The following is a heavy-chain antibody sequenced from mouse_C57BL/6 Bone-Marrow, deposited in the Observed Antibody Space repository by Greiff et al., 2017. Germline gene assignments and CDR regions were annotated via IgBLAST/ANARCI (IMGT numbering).Heavy chain of an antibody. J-gene: IGHJ2*01. CDR2: IDPENGDT. D-gene: IGHD2-10*01. Sequence: EVQLVESGAELVRPGASVKLSCTASGFNIKDDYMHWVKQRPEQGLEWIGWIDPENGDTEYASKFQGKATITADTSSNTAYLQLSSLTSEDTAVYYCTSLLSFDYWGQGTTLTVSS. CDR3: TSLLSFDY. CDR1: GFNIKDDY. V-gene: IGHV14-4*01.